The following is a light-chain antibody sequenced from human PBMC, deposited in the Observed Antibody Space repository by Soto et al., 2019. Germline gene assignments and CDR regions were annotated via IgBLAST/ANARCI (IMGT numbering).Light chain of an antibody. J-gene: IGLJ2*01. CDR2: DNN. V-gene: IGLV1-51*01. CDR3: GTWDSGLSPVV. Sequence: QSVLTQPPSVSAAPGQKVTISCSGRSSNIGSDYVSWYQQLPGTAPKLLIYDNNKRPSGIPDRFSGSKSGTSATLGITGLQTGDEADYYCGTWDSGLSPVVFGGGTKLTV. CDR1: SSNIGSDY.